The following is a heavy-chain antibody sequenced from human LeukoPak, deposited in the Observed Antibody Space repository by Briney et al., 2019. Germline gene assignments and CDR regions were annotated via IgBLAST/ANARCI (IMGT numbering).Heavy chain of an antibody. CDR3: ARHGLVEMALDY. CDR2: IYHSGST. J-gene: IGHJ4*02. Sequence: SETLSLTCAVSGYSISSGYYWGWIRQPPGKGLEWIGSIYHSGSTYYNPSLKSRVTISVDTSKNQFSLKLSSVTAADTAVYYCARHGLVEMALDYWGQGTLVAVSS. V-gene: IGHV4-38-2*01. CDR1: GYSISSGYY. D-gene: IGHD5-24*01.